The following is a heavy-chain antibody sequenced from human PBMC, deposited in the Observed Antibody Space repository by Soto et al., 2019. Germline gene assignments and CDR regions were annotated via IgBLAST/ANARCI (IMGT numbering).Heavy chain of an antibody. J-gene: IGHJ6*03. CDR1: GYTFTGYY. V-gene: IGHV1-2*04. D-gene: IGHD4-4*01. CDR3: ARGGGLHYSYYIDV. CDR2: INPNSGET. Sequence: QVQLVQSGAEVKKPGASVKVSCKASGYTFTGYYMHWMRQAPGQGLEWMVWINPNSGETDYAQNFQGWVNMTRDMSISTAYMELSRLKSNDPAVYDCARGGGLHYSYYIDVWVKGTTVTVSS.